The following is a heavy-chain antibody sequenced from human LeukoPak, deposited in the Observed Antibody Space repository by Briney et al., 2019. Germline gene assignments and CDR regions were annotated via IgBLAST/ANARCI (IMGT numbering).Heavy chain of an antibody. CDR1: GGSISSYF. Sequence: SETLSLTCTVSGGSISSYFWNWIRQAPGKGLEWIGYIYHTGITNYNPSLRSRVTMSLDKSKSQFSLNLASVTAADTATYYCAGGVGITTSHWGQGALVTVSS. CDR2: IYHTGIT. CDR3: AGGVGITTSH. D-gene: IGHD3-22*01. J-gene: IGHJ4*02. V-gene: IGHV4-4*08.